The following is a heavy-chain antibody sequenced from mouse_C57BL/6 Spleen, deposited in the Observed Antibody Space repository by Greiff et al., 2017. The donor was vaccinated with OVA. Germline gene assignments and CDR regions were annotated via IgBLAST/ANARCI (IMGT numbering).Heavy chain of an antibody. J-gene: IGHJ2*01. V-gene: IGHV3-6*01. CDR1: GYSITSGYY. CDR3: ARDGAQLGFDY. D-gene: IGHD4-1*02. Sequence: ESGPGLVKPSPSLSLTCSVTGYSITSGYYWNWIRQFPGNKLEWMGYISYDGSNNYNPSLKNRSSITRDTSKNQFFLQLNSVTTEDTATYYCARDGAQLGFDYWGQGTTLTVSS. CDR2: ISYDGSN.